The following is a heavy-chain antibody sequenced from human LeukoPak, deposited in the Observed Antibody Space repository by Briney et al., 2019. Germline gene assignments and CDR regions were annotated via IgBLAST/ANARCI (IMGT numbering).Heavy chain of an antibody. CDR3: ARHLGSSWYLTADY. D-gene: IGHD6-13*01. Sequence: GESLKISCKGSGYSFISYWIGWVCQMPGKGLEWMGIIYPGDSGTRYSPSFQGQVTISADKSISTAYLQWSSLKASDIAMYYCARHLGSSWYLTADYWGQGTLVTVSS. V-gene: IGHV5-51*01. CDR1: GYSFISYW. J-gene: IGHJ4*02. CDR2: IYPGDSGT.